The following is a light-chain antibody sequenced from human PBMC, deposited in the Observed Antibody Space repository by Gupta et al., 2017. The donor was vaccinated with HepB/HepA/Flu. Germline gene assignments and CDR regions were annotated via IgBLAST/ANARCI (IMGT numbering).Light chain of an antibody. Sequence: DIQMTQSPSTLSASVGDRVTITCRASQSISSWLAWYQHKPGKAPKLLIYMASSLESGVPSRFSGSGSETEFTLTISGLQPDDFATYYCQQDNSYPRTFGQGTTVEIK. CDR1: QSISSW. CDR2: MAS. V-gene: IGKV1-5*03. J-gene: IGKJ1*01. CDR3: QQDNSYPRT.